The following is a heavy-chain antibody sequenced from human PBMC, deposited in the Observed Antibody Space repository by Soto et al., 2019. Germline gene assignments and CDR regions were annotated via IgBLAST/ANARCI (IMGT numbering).Heavy chain of an antibody. CDR2: INPNSVGT. D-gene: IGHD3-10*01. J-gene: IGHJ3*02. V-gene: IGHV1-2*02. Sequence: SVKVSRKAAGYSFTCHYMHWVRQDPGQGLEWMGWINPNSVGTNYAQKFQGRVTMTRDTSISTAYMELSRLRSDDTAVYYCARGPMIRAAHGFDIWGKGQMGTVSS. CDR1: GYSFTCHY. CDR3: ARGPMIRAAHGFDI.